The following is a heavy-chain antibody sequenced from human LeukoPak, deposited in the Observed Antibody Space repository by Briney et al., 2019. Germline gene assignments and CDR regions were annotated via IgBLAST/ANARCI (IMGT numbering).Heavy chain of an antibody. CDR2: ISSSSSYT. CDR3: ARGGADYVIGY. V-gene: IGHV3-11*06. CDR1: GFTFSDYY. D-gene: IGHD4-17*01. Sequence: GGSLRLSCAASGFTFSDYYMSWIRQAPGKGLEWISFISSSSSYTNYAGSVKGRFTISRDNTKNSLYLQMNNLRAEDTAVYYCARGGADYVIGYWGQGTLVTVSS. J-gene: IGHJ4*02.